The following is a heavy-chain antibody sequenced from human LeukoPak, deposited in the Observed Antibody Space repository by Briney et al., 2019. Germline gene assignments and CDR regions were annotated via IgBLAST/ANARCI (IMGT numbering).Heavy chain of an antibody. CDR3: AKGRSYGTDAFDI. Sequence: GGSPRLSCAASGFTFSSYAMSWVRQAPGKGLEWVSAISGSGGSTYYADSVKGRFTISRDNSKNTLYLQMNSLRAEDTAVYYCAKGRSYGTDAFDIWGQGTMVTVSS. D-gene: IGHD5-18*01. CDR1: GFTFSSYA. CDR2: ISGSGGST. J-gene: IGHJ3*02. V-gene: IGHV3-23*01.